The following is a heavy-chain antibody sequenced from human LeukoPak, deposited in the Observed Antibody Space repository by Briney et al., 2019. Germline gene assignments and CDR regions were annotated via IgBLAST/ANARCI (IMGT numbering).Heavy chain of an antibody. CDR1: GYSFTTYW. J-gene: IGHJ4*02. CDR2: IYPGDADT. CDR3: ARRALSTAYFEY. V-gene: IGHV5-51*01. Sequence: GESLKISCKGSGYSFTTYWIGWVRQIPGKGLEGMGIIYPGDADTRYNPAFQGQVTISAHKSINPAYLKWNRLKASATAMYSSARRALSTAYFEYWGPGTVVTVSS.